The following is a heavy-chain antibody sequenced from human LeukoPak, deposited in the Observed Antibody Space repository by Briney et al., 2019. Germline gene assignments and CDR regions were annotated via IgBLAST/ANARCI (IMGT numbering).Heavy chain of an antibody. Sequence: PGGSLRLSCAASGFTFSSYAMSWVRQAPGKGLEWVSAISGSGGSTYYADSVKGRFTISRDNSKNTLYLQMNSLRAEDTALYYCAKGLRYFDWGNNGDFDYWGQGTLVTVSS. CDR2: ISGSGGST. J-gene: IGHJ4*02. CDR3: AKGLRYFDWGNNGDFDY. V-gene: IGHV3-23*01. CDR1: GFTFSSYA. D-gene: IGHD3-9*01.